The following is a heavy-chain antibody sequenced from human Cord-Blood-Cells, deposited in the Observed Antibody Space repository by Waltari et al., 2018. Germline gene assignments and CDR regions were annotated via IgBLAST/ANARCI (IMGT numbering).Heavy chain of an antibody. CDR3: AAVGEMATIPSPYYFDY. V-gene: IGHV1-58*01. Sequence: GFTFTSSAVQWVRQARGQRLEWIGWIVVGSGNTNYAQKFQERVTITRDMSTSTAYMELSSLRSEDTAVYYCAAVGEMATIPSPYYFDYWGQGTLVTVSS. CDR1: GFTFTSSA. J-gene: IGHJ4*02. D-gene: IGHD5-12*01. CDR2: IVVGSGNT.